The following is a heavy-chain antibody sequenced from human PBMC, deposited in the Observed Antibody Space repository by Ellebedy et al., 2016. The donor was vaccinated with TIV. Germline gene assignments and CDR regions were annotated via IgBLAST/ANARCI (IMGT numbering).Heavy chain of an antibody. CDR2: ISDDGSNK. J-gene: IGHJ4*02. V-gene: IGHV3-30*18. D-gene: IGHD1-26*01. CDR3: AKIRAQWEPLDY. CDR1: GLTFSSFA. Sequence: GGSLRLXXAASGLTFSSFAIHWVRQAPGKGLEWVAVISDDGSNKYYIDSVKGRFTISRDSSKNTLYLQMNSLRAEDTAVYYCAKIRAQWEPLDYWGQGTLVTVSS.